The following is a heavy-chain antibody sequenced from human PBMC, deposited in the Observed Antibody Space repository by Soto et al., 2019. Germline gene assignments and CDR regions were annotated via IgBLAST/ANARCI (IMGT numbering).Heavy chain of an antibody. V-gene: IGHV3-23*01. CDR2: ISGSGGST. CDR1: GFTFSSYA. J-gene: IGHJ4*02. Sequence: EVQLLESGGGLVQPGGSLRLSCAASGFTFSSYAMSWVRQAPGKGLEWVSAISGSGGSTYYADSVKGRFTISRDNSKNTLYLQMNSLRAEDTAVNYCAEPQGYDILTGYYMGPFDYWGQGTLVTVSS. D-gene: IGHD3-9*01. CDR3: AEPQGYDILTGYYMGPFDY.